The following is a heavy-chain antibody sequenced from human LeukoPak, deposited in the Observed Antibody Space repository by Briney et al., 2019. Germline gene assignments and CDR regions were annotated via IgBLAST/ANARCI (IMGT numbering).Heavy chain of an antibody. V-gene: IGHV4-59*08. D-gene: IGHD6-19*01. Sequence: SETLSLTCTVSGGSISSYYWSWIRQPPGKGLEWIGYIYYSGSTNYNPSLKSRVTISVDTSKNQFSLKLSSVTAADTAVYYCARHGSGWSRGHFDYWGQGTLVTVSS. CDR3: ARHGSGWSRGHFDY. CDR1: GGSISSYY. CDR2: IYYSGST. J-gene: IGHJ4*02.